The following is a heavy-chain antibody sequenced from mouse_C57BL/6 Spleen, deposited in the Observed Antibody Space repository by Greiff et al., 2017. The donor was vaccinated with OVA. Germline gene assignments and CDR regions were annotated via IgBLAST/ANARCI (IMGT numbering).Heavy chain of an antibody. CDR2: IDPSDSET. J-gene: IGHJ4*01. CDR1: GYTFTSYW. D-gene: IGHD6-1*01. Sequence: VQLQQPGAELVRPGSSVKLSCKASGYTFTSYWMHWVKQRPIQGLEWIGNIDPSDSETHYNQKFKDKATLTVDKSSSTAYMQLSSLTSEDSAVYYGARAGPQGGYYAMDYWGQGTSVTVSS. CDR3: ARAGPQGGYYAMDY. V-gene: IGHV1-52*01.